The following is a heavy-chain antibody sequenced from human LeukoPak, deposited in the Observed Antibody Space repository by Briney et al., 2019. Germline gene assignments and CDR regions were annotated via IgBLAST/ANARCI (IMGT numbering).Heavy chain of an antibody. J-gene: IGHJ5*02. CDR1: GFTFSSYA. Sequence: GGSLRLFCAASGFTFSSYAMSWVRQAPGKGLEWVSAISGSGGSTYYADSVKGRFTISRDNSKNTLYLQMNSLRAEDTAVYYCAKGRKGIAVWFGWFDPWGQGTLVTVSS. CDR2: ISGSGGST. D-gene: IGHD6-19*01. V-gene: IGHV3-23*01. CDR3: AKGRKGIAVWFGWFDP.